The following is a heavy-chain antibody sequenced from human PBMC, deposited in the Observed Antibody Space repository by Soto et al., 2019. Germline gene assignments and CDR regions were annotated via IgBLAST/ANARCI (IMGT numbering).Heavy chain of an antibody. D-gene: IGHD6-13*01. CDR1: GYTFTSYA. J-gene: IGHJ6*02. V-gene: IGHV1-3*01. CDR3: ARDSIAAAGTPLGMDV. CDR2: INAGNGNT. Sequence: ASVKVSCKASGYTFTSYAMHWVRQAPGQRLEWMGWINAGNGNTKYSQKFQGRVTMTTDTSTSTAYMELRSLRSDDTAVYYCARDSIAAAGTPLGMDVWGQGTTVTVSS.